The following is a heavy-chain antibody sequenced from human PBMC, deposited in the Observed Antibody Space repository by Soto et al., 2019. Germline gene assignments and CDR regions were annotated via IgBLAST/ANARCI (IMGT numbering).Heavy chain of an antibody. CDR3: ARDRGYDILTGYHAIDY. CDR1: GGSISSGGYY. J-gene: IGHJ4*02. CDR2: IHYSGST. Sequence: LSLTCTVSGGSISSGGYYWSWIRQHPGKGLEWIGYIHYSGSTYYNPSLKSRVTISVDTSKNQFSLKLSSVTAADTAVYYCARDRGYDILTGYHAIDYWGQGTLVTVSS. D-gene: IGHD3-9*01. V-gene: IGHV4-31*03.